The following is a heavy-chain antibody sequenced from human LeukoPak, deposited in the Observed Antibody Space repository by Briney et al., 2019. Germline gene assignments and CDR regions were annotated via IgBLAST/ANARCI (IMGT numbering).Heavy chain of an antibody. CDR2: IIGSGSST. CDR1: GFTFSSYW. V-gene: IGHV3-23*01. CDR3: AKDRAQQLVLDF. J-gene: IGHJ4*02. Sequence: GGSLRLSCAASGFTFSSYWMHWVRQAPGKGLEWVSAIIGSGSSTYYADSVKGRFTISRDNSKNTLFLQMNSLRAEDTAVYYCAKDRAQQLVLDFWGQGTLVTVSS. D-gene: IGHD6-13*01.